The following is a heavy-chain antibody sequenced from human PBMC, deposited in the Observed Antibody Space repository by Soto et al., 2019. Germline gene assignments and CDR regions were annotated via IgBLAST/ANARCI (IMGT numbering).Heavy chain of an antibody. D-gene: IGHD3-16*01. J-gene: IGHJ6*02. CDR2: ISPYSGNT. V-gene: IGHV1-18*01. CDR1: GYIFVNYG. CDR3: AMVDNYVTHTPHDV. Sequence: QGQLVQSGDEVRKPGSSVKVSCKASGYIFVNYGIAWVRQAPGQGREWMGWISPYSGNTHYASPAQCRLTMTTDTSPSSAFMDLVSLTSADPAVHCWAMVDNYVTHTPHDVWGQGTTVTVSS.